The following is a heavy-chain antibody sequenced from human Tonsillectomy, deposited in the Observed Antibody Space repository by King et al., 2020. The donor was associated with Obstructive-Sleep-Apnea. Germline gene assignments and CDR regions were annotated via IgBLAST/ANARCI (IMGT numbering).Heavy chain of an antibody. CDR3: AREDYDILTGYYPHFDS. V-gene: IGHV4-4*07. Sequence: VQLQESGPGLVKPSETLSLTCTVSSGSISGFYWSWIRQPAGKGLDWIGRIYISGSTDYNPSLESRVTMSVDTSKNQFSLKLTSVTAADTAVYYCAREDYDILTGYYPHFDSWGQGILVTVSS. CDR1: SGSISGFY. D-gene: IGHD3-9*01. CDR2: IYISGST. J-gene: IGHJ4*02.